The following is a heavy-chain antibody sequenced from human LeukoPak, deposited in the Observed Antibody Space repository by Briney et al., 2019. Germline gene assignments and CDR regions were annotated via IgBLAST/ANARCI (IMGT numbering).Heavy chain of an antibody. CDR3: AKDHYYDSSGYYPYGGDAFGI. Sequence: GGSLRLSCAASGFTFSSYAMSWVRQAPGKGLEWVSAISGSGGSTYYADSVKGRFTISRDNSKNTLYLQMNSLRAEDTAVYYCAKDHYYDSSGYYPYGGDAFGIWGQGTMVTVSS. D-gene: IGHD3-22*01. CDR2: ISGSGGST. CDR1: GFTFSSYA. V-gene: IGHV3-23*01. J-gene: IGHJ3*02.